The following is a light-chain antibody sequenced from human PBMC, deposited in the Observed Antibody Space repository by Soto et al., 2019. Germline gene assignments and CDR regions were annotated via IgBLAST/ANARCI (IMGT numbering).Light chain of an antibody. CDR3: QKYNSASLLT. CDR1: QGISNY. CDR2: AAS. J-gene: IGKJ4*01. Sequence: DIQMTQSPSSLSSSVGDRVTITCRASQGISNYLAWYQQKPGKVPKLLIYAASTLQSGVPSRFSGSGSGTYFTLTISSLQPEDVAIYYCQKYNSASLLTFGGGTKVEIK. V-gene: IGKV1-27*01.